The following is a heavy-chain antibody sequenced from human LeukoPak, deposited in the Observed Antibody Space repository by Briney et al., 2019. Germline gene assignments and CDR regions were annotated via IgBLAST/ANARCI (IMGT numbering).Heavy chain of an antibody. J-gene: IGHJ4*02. CDR1: GGTFSSYS. CDR3: ARGNSGYDTLYLDY. CDR2: VIPIFGTT. D-gene: IGHD5-12*01. V-gene: IGHV1-69*05. Sequence: SVKVSCKASGGTFSSYSISWVRQAPGQGLEWMGGVIPIFGTTNSAQKFQGRVTITTDESTSTAYMELSSLRSEDTAVYYRARGNSGYDTLYLDYWGQGTLVTVSS.